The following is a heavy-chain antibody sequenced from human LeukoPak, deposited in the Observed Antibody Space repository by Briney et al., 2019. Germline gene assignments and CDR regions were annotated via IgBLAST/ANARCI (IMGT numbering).Heavy chain of an antibody. D-gene: IGHD1-14*01. J-gene: IGHJ4*02. Sequence: GGSLRLSCAASGFTFDDYTMHWVRQAPGKGLEWVSGISWNSGSIGYADSVKGRFTISRDNAKNSLYLQMNSLRAEDTALYYCAKDRRNDFDYWGQGILVTVSS. CDR3: AKDRRNDFDY. CDR1: GFTFDDYT. CDR2: ISWNSGSI. V-gene: IGHV3-9*01.